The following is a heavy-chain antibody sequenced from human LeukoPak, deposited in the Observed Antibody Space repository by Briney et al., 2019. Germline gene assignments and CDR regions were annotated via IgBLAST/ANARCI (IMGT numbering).Heavy chain of an antibody. D-gene: IGHD6-13*01. CDR2: ISGSGGST. Sequence: GGSLRLSCAASAFTFSSYAMSWVRQAPGKGLEWVSAISGSGGSTYYADSVKGRFTISRDNSKNTLYLQTNSLRAEDTAVYYCAKDKNAAAGTRDYWGQGTPVTVSS. CDR1: AFTFSSYA. CDR3: AKDKNAAAGTRDY. J-gene: IGHJ4*02. V-gene: IGHV3-23*01.